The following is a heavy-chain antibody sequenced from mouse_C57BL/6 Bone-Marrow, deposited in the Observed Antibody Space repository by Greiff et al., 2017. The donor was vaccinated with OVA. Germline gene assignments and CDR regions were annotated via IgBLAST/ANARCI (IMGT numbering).Heavy chain of an antibody. Sequence: QVQLQQSGAELVKPGASVKVSCKASGYTFTSYWMHWVKQRPGQGLEWIGRIHPSDSDTNYNQKFKGKATLHVDKSSSTAYMQLSSLTSEDSAVYYCAIHYYGNDVDFDYWGQGTTLTVSS. CDR1: GYTFTSYW. D-gene: IGHD2-2*01. V-gene: IGHV1-74*01. CDR3: AIHYYGNDVDFDY. J-gene: IGHJ2*01. CDR2: IHPSDSDT.